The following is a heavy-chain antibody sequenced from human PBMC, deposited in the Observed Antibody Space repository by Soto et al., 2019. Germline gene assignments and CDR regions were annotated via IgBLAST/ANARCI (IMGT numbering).Heavy chain of an antibody. CDR2: IYYSGST. J-gene: IGHJ3*02. D-gene: IGHD5-18*01. Sequence: PSETLSLTCTVSGGSISSYYWSWIRQPPGKGLEWIGYIYYSGSTNYNPSLKSRVTISVDTSKNQFSLKLSSVTAADTAVYYCARTDTAMVHDAFDIWGQGTMVTVS. V-gene: IGHV4-59*01. CDR1: GGSISSYY. CDR3: ARTDTAMVHDAFDI.